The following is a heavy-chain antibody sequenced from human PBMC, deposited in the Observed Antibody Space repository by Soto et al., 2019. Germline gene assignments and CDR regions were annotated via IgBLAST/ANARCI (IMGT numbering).Heavy chain of an antibody. V-gene: IGHV4-30-2*01. J-gene: IGHJ3*02. Sequence: NPSETLSLTCAVSGGSISVTGYSWSWVRQPPGQGLEWIGYIFHSGTIYYNPSLQSRVTISIDRSMNQFSLTLTSVTAADTAVYFCARKGHLIETTDDNGFDIWGQGTMVTVSS. D-gene: IGHD2-21*01. CDR2: IFHSGTI. CDR1: GGSISVTGYS. CDR3: ARKGHLIETTDDNGFDI.